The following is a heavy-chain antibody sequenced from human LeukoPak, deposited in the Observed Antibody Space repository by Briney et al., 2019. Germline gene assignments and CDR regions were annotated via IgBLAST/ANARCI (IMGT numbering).Heavy chain of an antibody. CDR2: ISYDGSNK. CDR3: AKPESKQLVLGAFDI. Sequence: GGSLRLSCAASGFTFSSYAMHWVRQAPGKGLEWVAVISYDGSNKYYADSVKGRFTISRDNSKNTLYLQMNSLRAEDTAVYYCAKPESKQLVLGAFDIWGQGTMVTVSS. J-gene: IGHJ3*02. CDR1: GFTFSSYA. D-gene: IGHD6-13*01. V-gene: IGHV3-30-3*01.